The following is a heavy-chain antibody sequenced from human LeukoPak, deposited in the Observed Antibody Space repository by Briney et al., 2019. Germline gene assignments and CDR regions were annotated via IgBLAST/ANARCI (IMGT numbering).Heavy chain of an antibody. CDR1: GGAFSSYA. J-gene: IGHJ3*02. Sequence: SVKVSCKASGGAFSSYAISSVRQSPGPGLKEMRRISPIFGIGNHAQKFQGRVTITADKSTRIAYMELTSLRSEYTAVYDGASGTAGDAFDIWGQGTMVTVSS. CDR3: ASGTAGDAFDI. V-gene: IGHV1-69*04. CDR2: ISPIFGIG. D-gene: IGHD6-25*01.